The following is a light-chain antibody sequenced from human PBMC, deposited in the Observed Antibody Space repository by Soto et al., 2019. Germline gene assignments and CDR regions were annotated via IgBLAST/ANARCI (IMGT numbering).Light chain of an antibody. CDR2: DVS. Sequence: QSVLAQPPPLSGSPGQCVTLSRPPNRRDVGGYNYVSWYQQHPGKAPKLMIYDVSNRPSGVSNRFSGSKSGNTASLTISGLQAEDEADYYCSSYTSSSTRVFGTGTKVTVL. J-gene: IGLJ1*01. V-gene: IGLV2-14*01. CDR3: SSYTSSSTRV. CDR1: RRDVGGYNY.